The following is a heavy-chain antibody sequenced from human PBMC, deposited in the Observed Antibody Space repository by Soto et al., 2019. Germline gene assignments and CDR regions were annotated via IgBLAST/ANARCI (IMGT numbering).Heavy chain of an antibody. Sequence: GGSLRLSCAASGFIFSSDWMHWVRQAPGKGLVWVSRINTDGSGTSYADSVKGRFTISRDNAKNTVYLQMNSLRPEDMAVYYCAATPPGTYYIFDYWGQGTLVTVSS. V-gene: IGHV3-74*01. D-gene: IGHD3-10*01. CDR2: INTDGSGT. CDR3: AATPPGTYYIFDY. J-gene: IGHJ4*02. CDR1: GFIFSSDW.